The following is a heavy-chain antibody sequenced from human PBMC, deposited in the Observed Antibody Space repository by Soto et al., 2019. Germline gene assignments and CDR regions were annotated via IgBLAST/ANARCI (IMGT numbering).Heavy chain of an antibody. V-gene: IGHV3-7*04. J-gene: IGHJ5*02. CDR2: IKQDGNEK. CDR1: GFTFSDYC. CDR3: ARGNRYSSSPRFDP. D-gene: IGHD6-19*01. Sequence: EVQLVESGGGLVQPGGSLRLSCAASGFTFSDYCMSWVRQAPGKGLEWVANIKQDGNEKYYLDSVKGRFTISRDNAKNSLDLQMNSLRSEDTVVYYCARGNRYSSSPRFDPWGQGTLVTVSS.